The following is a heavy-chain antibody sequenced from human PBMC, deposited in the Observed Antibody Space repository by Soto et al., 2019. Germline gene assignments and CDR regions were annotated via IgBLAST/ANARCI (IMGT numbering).Heavy chain of an antibody. CDR3: TRQVYSSGWLPVFDYYYGMDV. CDR1: GFTFSGSA. D-gene: IGHD6-19*01. CDR2: IRSKANSYAT. J-gene: IGHJ6*02. V-gene: IGHV3-73*01. Sequence: GGSLRLSCAASGFTFSGSAMHWVRQASGKGLEWVGRIRSKANSYATAYAASVKGRFTISRDDSKNTAYLQMNSLKTEDTAVYYCTRQVYSSGWLPVFDYYYGMDVWGQGTTVTVSS.